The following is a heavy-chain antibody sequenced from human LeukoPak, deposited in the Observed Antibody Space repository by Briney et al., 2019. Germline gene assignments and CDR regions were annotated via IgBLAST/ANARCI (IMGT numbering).Heavy chain of an antibody. J-gene: IGHJ4*02. CDR2: ISSSGGST. D-gene: IGHD6-13*01. CDR1: GFTFSSYG. V-gene: IGHV3-23*01. CDR3: AILPGYSSGWYEVNY. Sequence: PGGSLRLSCAASGFTFSSYGMSWVRQAPGKGLEWVSGISSSGGSTYYADSVKGRFTISRDNSSNTLYLQMNSPRAEDTAVYYGAILPGYSSGWYEVNYWGQGTLVTVSS.